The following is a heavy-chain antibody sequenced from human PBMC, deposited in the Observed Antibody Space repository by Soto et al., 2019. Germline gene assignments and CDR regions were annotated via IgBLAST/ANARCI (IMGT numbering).Heavy chain of an antibody. CDR1: GGSISSGGYS. CDR3: AGGGVLAFGN. D-gene: IGHD2-8*02. CDR2: IYHSGST. V-gene: IGHV4-30-2*01. J-gene: IGHJ4*02. Sequence: SETLSLTCAVSGGSISSGGYSWSWIRQPPGKGLEWIGYIYHSGSTYYNPSLKSRVTISVDRSKNRFSLKLSSVTAADTAVYYCAGGGVLAFGNWGQETLLTFSS.